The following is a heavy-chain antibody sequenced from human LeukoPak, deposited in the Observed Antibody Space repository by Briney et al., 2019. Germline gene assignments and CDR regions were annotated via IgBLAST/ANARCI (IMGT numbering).Heavy chain of an antibody. V-gene: IGHV4-39*02. J-gene: IGHJ6*02. CDR1: GGSISSSSYY. D-gene: IGHD2-2*02. Sequence: PSETLSLTCTVSGGSISSSSYYWGWIRQPPGKGLEWIGSIYYSGSTYYNPSLKSRVTISVDTSKNQFSLKLSSVTAADTAVYYCARDQVVPAAIGYYYYGMDVWGQGTTVTVSS. CDR2: IYYSGST. CDR3: ARDQVVPAAIGYYYYGMDV.